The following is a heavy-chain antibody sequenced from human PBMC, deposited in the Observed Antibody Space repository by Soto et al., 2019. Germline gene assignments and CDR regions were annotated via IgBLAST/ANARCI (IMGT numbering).Heavy chain of an antibody. D-gene: IGHD3-10*01. CDR3: ARARSGSAGSSLGRRLDV. Sequence: QVQLQESGPGLVKPSETLSLICIVSGDSVTFGHYYWSWIRQPPGKGLEWMGHIIFPGATNYSPSLKIRVTMSVDSSKSQFSLNLTSVTAADSAIYFCARARSGSAGSSLGRRLDVWGHGTTVTVSS. V-gene: IGHV4-61*01. J-gene: IGHJ6*02. CDR1: GDSVTFGHYY. CDR2: IIFPGAT.